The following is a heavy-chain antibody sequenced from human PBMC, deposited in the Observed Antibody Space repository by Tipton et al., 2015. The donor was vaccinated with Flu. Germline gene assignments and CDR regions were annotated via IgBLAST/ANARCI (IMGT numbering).Heavy chain of an antibody. J-gene: IGHJ4*02. CDR1: GSSFSSYW. CDR2: IYPDDSDT. V-gene: IGHV5-51*01. Sequence: QLVQSGAEVKKPGESLKISCKGSGSSFSSYWIAWVRQMPGKGLEWMGIIYPDDSDTKYSPSFQGHVTCSADKSVNTAYLQWSSLKASDTAIYFCVRQNCGGDCYPDYWGQGTLVTVSS. CDR3: VRQNCGGDCYPDY. D-gene: IGHD2-21*02.